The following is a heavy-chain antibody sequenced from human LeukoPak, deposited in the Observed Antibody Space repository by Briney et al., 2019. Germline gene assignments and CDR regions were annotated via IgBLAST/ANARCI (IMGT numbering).Heavy chain of an antibody. D-gene: IGHD3-22*01. CDR2: IWYDGSNQ. J-gene: IGHJ3*02. CDR1: GFTFSRFG. V-gene: IGHV3-33*01. CDR3: ARALPGSYYDSSGYYSPDI. Sequence: GRSLRLSCEASGFTFSRFGMHWVRQAPGKGLEWVAVIWYDGSNQDYADSVKGRFTISRDNSKNTLYLQVSSLRAEDTAVYYCARALPGSYYDSSGYYSPDIWGQGTMVTVSS.